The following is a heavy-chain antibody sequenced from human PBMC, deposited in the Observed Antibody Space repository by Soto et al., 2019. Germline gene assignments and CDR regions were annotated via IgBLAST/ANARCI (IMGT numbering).Heavy chain of an antibody. V-gene: IGHV3-7*04. Sequence: QLVESGGGLVQPGGSLRLSCAASGFTFTTYWMSWVRQVPGKGLEWVANIKPDGSQKWYVDSVKGRFTISRDNAKNSLFLQMSSLRAEDTAVYYCARGHYHETNGPFSDAFDLWGQGTMVTVS. J-gene: IGHJ3*01. D-gene: IGHD2-8*01. CDR2: IKPDGSQK. CDR3: ARGHYHETNGPFSDAFDL. CDR1: GFTFTTYW.